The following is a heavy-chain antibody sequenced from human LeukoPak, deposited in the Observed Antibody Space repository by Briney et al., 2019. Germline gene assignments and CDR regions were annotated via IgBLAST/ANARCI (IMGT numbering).Heavy chain of an antibody. CDR2: ISGTGTTI. CDR1: GLTFSDYY. D-gene: IGHD3-10*01. J-gene: IGHJ3*02. Sequence: GGSLRLSCAASGLTFSDYYMGWIRPPPGKGLEWLSYISGTGTTIFYADSVKGRFTISRDNAKNSLDLQMNSLRAEDTAVYFCGRDFGLIGSKRSFDIWGQGTMVTVSS. V-gene: IGHV3-11*01. CDR3: GRDFGLIGSKRSFDI.